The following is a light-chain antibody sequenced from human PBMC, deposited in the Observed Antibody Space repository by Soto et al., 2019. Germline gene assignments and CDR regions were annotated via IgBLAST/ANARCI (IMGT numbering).Light chain of an antibody. CDR1: QSITSKS. J-gene: IGKJ3*01. Sequence: EIVLTHSPGTLSWSPGEGATVSCRVSQSITSKSLVWYQRKFGQAPRLLIYNTSTRATGIPDRYSGSGSGTDFTLSIRGLEPEDLAVYYCQHYGGSFIFGPGTKVDFK. CDR2: NTS. CDR3: QHYGGSFI. V-gene: IGKV3-20*01.